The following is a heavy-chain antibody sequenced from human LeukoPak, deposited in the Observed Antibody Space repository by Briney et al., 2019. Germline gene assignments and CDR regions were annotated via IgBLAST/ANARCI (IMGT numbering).Heavy chain of an antibody. J-gene: IGHJ3*02. D-gene: IGHD2-15*01. CDR1: GYTLTELS. CDR3: ATAIVVVVASTAAFDI. V-gene: IGHV1-24*01. CDR2: FDPEDGDT. Sequence: ASVKVSCKVSGYTLTELSMHWVRQAPGKGLEWMGRFDPEDGDTIYAQKFQGRVTMTEDTSTDTAYMELTSLRSEDTAVYYCATAIVVVVASTAAFDIWGQGTMVTVSS.